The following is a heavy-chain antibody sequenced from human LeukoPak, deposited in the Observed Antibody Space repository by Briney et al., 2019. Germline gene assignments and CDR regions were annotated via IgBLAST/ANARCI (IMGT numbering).Heavy chain of an antibody. CDR3: ARDVVTAKSV. CDR1: GGSISSSSYY. V-gene: IGHV4-61*01. CDR2: IYYSGST. D-gene: IGHD2-21*02. Sequence: SETLSLTCTVSGGSISSSSYYWSWIRQPPGKGLEWIGYIYYSGSTNYNPSLKSRVTISVDTSKNQFSLKLSSVTAADTAVYYCARDVVTAKSVWGQGTLVTVSS. J-gene: IGHJ4*02.